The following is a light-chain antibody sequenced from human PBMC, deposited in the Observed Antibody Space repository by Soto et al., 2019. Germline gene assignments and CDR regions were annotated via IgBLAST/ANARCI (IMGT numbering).Light chain of an antibody. CDR3: LQHDSHPYR. Sequence: DIQMTPSPSSLSASVGDRVTITCWASQGIRNALAWYQKKPGRAPERLMYSASTLQSGVPSRFSGSGSGTEFTLTISSLQPEDFATYYWLQHDSHPYRFGQGTRLE. CDR2: SAS. CDR1: QGIRNA. V-gene: IGKV1-17*01. J-gene: IGKJ2*03.